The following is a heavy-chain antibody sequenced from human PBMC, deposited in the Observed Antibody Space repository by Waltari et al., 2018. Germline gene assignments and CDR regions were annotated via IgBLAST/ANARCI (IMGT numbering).Heavy chain of an antibody. D-gene: IGHD6-6*01. CDR1: GGTFRSYA. Sequence: QVQLVQSGAEVKKPGSSVKVSCKASGGTFRSYATSWVRPAPGQGLEWMGGIIPIFGTANYAQKFQGRVTITTDESTSTAYMELSSLRSEDTAVYYCASGVEYSSSPEDYWGQGTLVTVSS. J-gene: IGHJ4*02. V-gene: IGHV1-69*05. CDR3: ASGVEYSSSPEDY. CDR2: IIPIFGTA.